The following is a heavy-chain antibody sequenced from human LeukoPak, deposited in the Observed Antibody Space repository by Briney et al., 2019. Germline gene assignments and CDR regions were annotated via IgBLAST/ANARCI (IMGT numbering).Heavy chain of an antibody. V-gene: IGHV3-7*01. D-gene: IGHD4-23*01. CDR3: ARESGTGVTDFDY. CDR1: GFTFTSYA. CDR2: IKQDGSEK. Sequence: GRSLRLSCAASGFTFTSYAMHWVRQAPGKGLEWVANIKQDGSEKYYVDSVKGRFTISRDNAKNSLYLQMNSLRAEDTAVYYCARESGTGVTDFDYWGQGTLVTVSS. J-gene: IGHJ4*02.